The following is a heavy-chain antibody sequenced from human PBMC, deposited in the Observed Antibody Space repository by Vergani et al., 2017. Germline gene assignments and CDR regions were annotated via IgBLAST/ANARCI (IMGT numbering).Heavy chain of an antibody. D-gene: IGHD3-10*01. Sequence: EVQLLESGGGLVQPGGSLRLSCEASGFSFPGYAMSWVRQAPGKGLEWVSSVSGSSATPYYADSVKGRFIISRDNSKNTLYLQMNSLRAEDTAVYYCARDSRVRGVIAFDYWGQGTLVTVSS. CDR2: VSGSSATP. V-gene: IGHV3-23*01. J-gene: IGHJ4*02. CDR3: ARDSRVRGVIAFDY. CDR1: GFSFPGYA.